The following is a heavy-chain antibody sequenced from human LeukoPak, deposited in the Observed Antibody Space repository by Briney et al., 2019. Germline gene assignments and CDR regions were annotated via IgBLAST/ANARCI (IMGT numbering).Heavy chain of an antibody. D-gene: IGHD3-22*01. Sequence: GGSLRLSCAASGFTFSTYWVHWVRQAPGKGLVWVSRIKYDGSMTTYGDSVKGRFSISRDNAKNTVDLQMNSLRAEDTAVYYCARGASSAYYVDYWGQGTLVTVSS. V-gene: IGHV3-74*01. CDR3: ARGASSAYYVDY. CDR1: GFTFSTYW. J-gene: IGHJ4*02. CDR2: IKYDGSMT.